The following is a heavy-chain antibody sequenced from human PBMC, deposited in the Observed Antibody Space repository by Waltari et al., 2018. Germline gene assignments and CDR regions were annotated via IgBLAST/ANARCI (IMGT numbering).Heavy chain of an antibody. CDR1: GYSISHVDY. CDR3: ARGQGY. V-gene: IGHV4-38-2*01. J-gene: IGHJ4*02. CDR2: IHHSGST. Sequence: QVQLQESGPGLVKPSETLSLTCAVSGYSISHVDYWVWIRQPPGKGLEWIGNIHHSGSTYYNPSLKSRVSISLDTSKNQFSLELSSLTADDTAVYYCARGQGYWGQGTLVTVSS.